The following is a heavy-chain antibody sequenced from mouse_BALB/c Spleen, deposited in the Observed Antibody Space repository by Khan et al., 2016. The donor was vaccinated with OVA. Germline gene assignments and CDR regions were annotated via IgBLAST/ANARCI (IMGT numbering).Heavy chain of an antibody. V-gene: IGHV2-6-4*01. D-gene: IGHD3-2*02. CDR1: GFPLSRYI. J-gene: IGHJ4*01. Sequence: VQLQESGPGLVAPSQSLSITCTVSGFPLSRYIIHWVRQPPGKGLEWLGMIWNSGSTDYNSALKSRLSISKDNSKSQVFLKMNSLQTDDTAMYYCARNFRGNYAMDYWGQGTSVTVSS. CDR3: ARNFRGNYAMDY. CDR2: IWNSGST.